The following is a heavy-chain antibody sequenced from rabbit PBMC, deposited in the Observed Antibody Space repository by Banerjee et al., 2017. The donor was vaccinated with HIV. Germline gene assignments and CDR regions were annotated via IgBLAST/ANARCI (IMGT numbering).Heavy chain of an antibody. J-gene: IGHJ2*01. CDR1: GFSFSSSYW. Sequence: QEQLVESGGGLVQPEGSLTLTCTASGFSFSSSYWMCWVRQAPGKGLEWIGCIYSGSSGDTYYATWAKGRFTISKTSSTTVTLQMTSLTAADTATYFCARHRTGEVAYCWGPGTLVTVS. CDR3: ARHRTGEVAYC. D-gene: IGHD7-1*01. CDR2: IYSGSSGDT. V-gene: IGHV1S45*01.